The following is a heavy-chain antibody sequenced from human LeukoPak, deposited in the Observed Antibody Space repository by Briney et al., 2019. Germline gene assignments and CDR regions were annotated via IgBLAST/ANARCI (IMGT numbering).Heavy chain of an antibody. CDR1: GGSISSSDYY. CDR3: ARYPTAMVSFDY. Sequence: SETLSLTCTVSGGSISSSDYYWGWIRQPPGKGLEWIGSIYYSGNNYYNPSLKSRVTISVDTSKNQFSLRLSFVTAADTAVYYCARYPTAMVSFDYWGQGTLVTVSS. CDR2: IYYSGNN. J-gene: IGHJ4*02. D-gene: IGHD5-18*01. V-gene: IGHV4-39*01.